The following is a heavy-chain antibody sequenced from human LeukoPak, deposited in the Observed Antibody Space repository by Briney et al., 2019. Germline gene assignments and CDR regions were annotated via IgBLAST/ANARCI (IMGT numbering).Heavy chain of an antibody. CDR2: INPNSGGT. Sequence: ASVKVSCKASGYTFTGYYMHWVRQAPGQGLEWMGWINPNSGGTNYAQKFQGRVTITADKSTSTAYMELSSLRSEDTAVYYCARKGSNDYYYYGMDVWGQGTTVTVSS. V-gene: IGHV1-2*02. J-gene: IGHJ6*02. CDR3: ARKGSNDYYYYGMDV. CDR1: GYTFTGYY.